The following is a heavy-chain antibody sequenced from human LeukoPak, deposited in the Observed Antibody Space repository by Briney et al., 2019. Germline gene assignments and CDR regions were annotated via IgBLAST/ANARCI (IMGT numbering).Heavy chain of an antibody. CDR3: AIQPYSSSWYVLDY. J-gene: IGHJ4*02. CDR1: GGSISSSSYY. Sequence: PSETLSLTCTVSGGSISSSSYYWGWIRQPPGKGLEWIGSIYYSGSTYYNPSLKSRVTISVDTSKNQFSLKLSSVTAADTAVYYCAIQPYSSSWYVLDYWGQGTLVTVSS. D-gene: IGHD6-13*01. CDR2: IYYSGST. V-gene: IGHV4-39*01.